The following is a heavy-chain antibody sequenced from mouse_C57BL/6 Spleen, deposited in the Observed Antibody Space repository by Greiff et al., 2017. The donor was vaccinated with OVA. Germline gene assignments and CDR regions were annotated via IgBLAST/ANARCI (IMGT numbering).Heavy chain of an antibody. J-gene: IGHJ2*01. CDR3: ARWASGYLLYYFDY. CDR2: IYPGSGST. V-gene: IGHV1-55*01. Sequence: QVQLQQPEAELVKPGASVKMSCKASGYTFTSYWITWVKQRPGQGLEWIGDIYPGSGSTNYNEKFKSKATLTVDTSSSTAYMQLSSLTSEDSAVYYCARWASGYLLYYFDYWGQGTTLTVSS. D-gene: IGHD3-2*02. CDR1: GYTFTSYW.